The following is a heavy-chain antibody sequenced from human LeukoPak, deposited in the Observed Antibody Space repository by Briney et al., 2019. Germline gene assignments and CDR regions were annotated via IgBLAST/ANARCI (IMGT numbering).Heavy chain of an antibody. J-gene: IGHJ4*02. V-gene: IGHV4-34*01. CDR2: INHSGST. D-gene: IGHD1-26*01. CDR1: GGSSSGYY. CDR3: ARVSFNDIVGGIDY. Sequence: SETLSLTCAVYGGSSSGYYWSWIRQPPGKGLEWIGEINHSGSTNYNPSLKSRVTISVDTSKNQFSLKLSSVTAADTAVYYCARVSFNDIVGGIDYWGQGTLVTVSS.